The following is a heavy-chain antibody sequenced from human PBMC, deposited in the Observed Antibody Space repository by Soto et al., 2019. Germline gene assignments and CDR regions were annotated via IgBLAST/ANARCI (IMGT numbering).Heavy chain of an antibody. Sequence: GGSLRLSCRASGCIFSSYAISWVRQATGKGLEWVSVISGGGGGAYYADSVKGRFTISRDNSKNTLYLQMNSLRAEDTAVYYCAKEPLSHRAFDSLGQGTLVTVSS. CDR2: ISGGGGGA. V-gene: IGHV3-23*01. CDR1: GCIFSSYA. J-gene: IGHJ4*02. CDR3: AKEPLSHRAFDS.